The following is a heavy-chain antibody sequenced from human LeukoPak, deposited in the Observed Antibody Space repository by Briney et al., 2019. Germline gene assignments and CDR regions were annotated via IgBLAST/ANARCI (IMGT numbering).Heavy chain of an antibody. Sequence: QAGGSLRLSCVASGFTFSSYAMTWVRQAPGKGLEWVSAISGSGSTYYADSVKGRFTISRDNSKNTLYLQMNSLRAEDTALYYCARDGGDCSGDSCYVDYWGQGTLVTVSS. CDR1: GFTFSSYA. V-gene: IGHV3-23*01. J-gene: IGHJ4*02. CDR3: ARDGGDCSGDSCYVDY. CDR2: ISGSGST. D-gene: IGHD2-15*01.